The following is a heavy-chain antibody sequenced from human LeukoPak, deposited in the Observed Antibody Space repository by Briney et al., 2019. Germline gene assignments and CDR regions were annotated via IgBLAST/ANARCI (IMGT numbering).Heavy chain of an antibody. J-gene: IGHJ4*02. D-gene: IGHD3-16*01. V-gene: IGHV3-72*01. Sequence: GGSLRLSCAASGFTVSSNYMSWVRQAPGKGLEWVGRIRKKVNSYTTEYATSVKGRYTISRDDSKKSLYLQMNSLKTEDTAVYYCARVGGGGGSDYWGQGTLVTVSS. CDR2: IRKKVNSYTT. CDR1: GFTVSSNY. CDR3: ARVGGGGGSDY.